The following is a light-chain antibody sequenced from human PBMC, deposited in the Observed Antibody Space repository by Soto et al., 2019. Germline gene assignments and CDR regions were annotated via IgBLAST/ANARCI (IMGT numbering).Light chain of an antibody. V-gene: IGLV2-14*01. J-gene: IGLJ1*01. CDR1: SSDVGGYNY. CDR3: SSYTSSSTLDV. CDR2: DVS. Sequence: QSVLTQPASVSGSPGQSITLSCTGTSSDVGGYNYVSWYQQHPGKAPKLMIYDVSNRPSGVSNRFSGSKSGNTASLTIPGLQAEDEADYYCSSYTSSSTLDVFGTGTKVTVL.